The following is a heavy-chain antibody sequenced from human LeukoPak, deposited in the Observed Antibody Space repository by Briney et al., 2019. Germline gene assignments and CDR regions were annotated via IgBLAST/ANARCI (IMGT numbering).Heavy chain of an antibody. CDR3: ARDLWSWFPMDV. CDR2: INSDGSST. J-gene: IGHJ6*04. Sequence: PPGRSLTLSCSASGFTFSSYWMHWVRQAPRKGLVWVSRINSDGSSTSYADSVKGRFTISRDNAKNTLYLQMNSLRAEDTAVYYCARDLWSWFPMDVWGKGTTVTVSS. D-gene: IGHD3-3*01. V-gene: IGHV3-74*01. CDR1: GFTFSSYW.